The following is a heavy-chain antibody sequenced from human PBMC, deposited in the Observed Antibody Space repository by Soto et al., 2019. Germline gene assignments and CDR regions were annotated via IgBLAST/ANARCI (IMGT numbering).Heavy chain of an antibody. D-gene: IGHD2-2*01. CDR1: GYTFTSYY. Sequence: ASVKVSCKASGYTFTSYYMHWVRQAPGQGLEWMGIINPSGGSTSYAQKFQGRVTMTRDTSTSTVYMELSSLRSEDTAVYYCARDVGPGYCSSTSCYESNWFDPWGQGTLVTVSS. J-gene: IGHJ5*02. V-gene: IGHV1-46*03. CDR2: INPSGGST. CDR3: ARDVGPGYCSSTSCYESNWFDP.